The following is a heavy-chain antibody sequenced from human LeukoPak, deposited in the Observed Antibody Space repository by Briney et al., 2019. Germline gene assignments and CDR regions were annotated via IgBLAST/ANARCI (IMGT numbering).Heavy chain of an antibody. D-gene: IGHD3-10*01. CDR1: GYTFTGSGWY. J-gene: IGHJ4*02. CDR2: IHPNDGAT. CDR3: ARDGPAQMVDFDY. Sequence: ASVKVSCKASGYTFTGSGWYLYWLRQAPGQGLECVGWIHPNDGATLYAQKFQGRVAMTTDTSISTAYMELSRLRPDDTAMYYCARDGPAQMVDFDYWGQGTLVTISS. V-gene: IGHV1-2*02.